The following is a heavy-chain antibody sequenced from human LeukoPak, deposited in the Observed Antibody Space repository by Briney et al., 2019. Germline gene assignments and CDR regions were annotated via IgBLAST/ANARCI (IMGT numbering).Heavy chain of an antibody. V-gene: IGHV1-69*02. D-gene: IGHD3-16*01. CDR3: ARSLNFASPMTFDY. Sequence: GASVSVSYGASGDTFSNYPINWVRQAPGQGLEWLGRIIPFLSLTNYAQNFQDRVTITADKSTSTAYMELSSLRSEDTAVYYCARSLNFASPMTFDYWGQGTLVTVSS. CDR2: IIPFLSLT. J-gene: IGHJ4*02. CDR1: GDTFSNYP.